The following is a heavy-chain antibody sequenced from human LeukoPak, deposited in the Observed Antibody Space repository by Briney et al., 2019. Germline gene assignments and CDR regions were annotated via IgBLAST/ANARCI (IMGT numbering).Heavy chain of an antibody. CDR1: GYTFTSYA. D-gene: IGHD4-17*01. CDR2: INAGNGNT. V-gene: IGHV1-3*01. CDR3: ARVTGDGDYPMGY. Sequence: PRASVKVSCKASGYTFTSYAMHWVRQAPGQRLEWMGWINAGNGNTKYSQKFQGRVTITRDTSASTAYMELSSLRSEDTAVYYCARVTGDGDYPMGYWGQGTLVTVSS. J-gene: IGHJ4*02.